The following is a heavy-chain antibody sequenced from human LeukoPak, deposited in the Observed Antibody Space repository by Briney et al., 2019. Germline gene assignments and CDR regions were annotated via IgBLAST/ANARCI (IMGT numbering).Heavy chain of an antibody. Sequence: SQTLSLTCVISGDSVSSNSASWNWIRQSPSRGLEWLGRTYYRSKWYNDYAESVKSRITIKPDTSKNQFSLQLNSVTPEDTAVYYCVSSADGSGSYDWFDPWGQGTLVTVSS. CDR2: TYYRSKWYN. J-gene: IGHJ5*02. V-gene: IGHV6-1*01. D-gene: IGHD3-10*01. CDR1: GDSVSSNSAS. CDR3: VSSADGSGSYDWFDP.